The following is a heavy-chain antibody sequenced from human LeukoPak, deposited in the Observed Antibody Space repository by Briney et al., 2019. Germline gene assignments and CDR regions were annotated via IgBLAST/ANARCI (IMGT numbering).Heavy chain of an antibody. CDR2: IYYSGST. CDR1: GGSISGYY. D-gene: IGHD6-19*01. J-gene: IGHJ3*02. Sequence: PSETLSLTCTVSGGSISGYYWSWIRQPPGKGLEWIGYIYYSGSTNSNPSLKSRVTISVDTSKNQFSLKLSSVTAADTAVYYCARHETAVAKRGAFDIWGQGTMVTVSS. V-gene: IGHV4-59*08. CDR3: ARHETAVAKRGAFDI.